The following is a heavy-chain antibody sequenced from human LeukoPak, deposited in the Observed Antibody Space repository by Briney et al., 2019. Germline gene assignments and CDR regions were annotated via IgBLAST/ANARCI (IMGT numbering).Heavy chain of an antibody. J-gene: IGHJ4*02. V-gene: IGHV4-30-4*08. CDR3: ARFLVFGTAMAY. Sequence: SETLSLTCTVSGGSISSGDYYWSWIRQPPGKGLEWIGYIYYSGSTYYNPSLKSRVTISVDTSKNQFSLKLSSVTAADTAVYYCARFLVFGTAMAYWGQGTLVTVSS. D-gene: IGHD5-18*01. CDR1: GGSISSGDYY. CDR2: IYYSGST.